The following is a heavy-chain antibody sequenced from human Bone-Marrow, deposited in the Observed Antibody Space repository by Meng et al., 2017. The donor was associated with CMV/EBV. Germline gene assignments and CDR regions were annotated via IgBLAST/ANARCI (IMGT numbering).Heavy chain of an antibody. CDR2: MNPNSGNT. J-gene: IGHJ4*02. CDR1: GYTFTGYY. CDR3: ARGREGYCSSTSCYTGFDY. Sequence: ASVKVSCKASGYTFTGYYMHWVRQAPGQGLEWMGWMNPNSGNTGYAQKFQGRVTMTRNTSISTAYMELSSLRSEDTAVYYCARGREGYCSSTSCYTGFDYCGQGTLVTVSS. D-gene: IGHD2-2*02. V-gene: IGHV1-8*02.